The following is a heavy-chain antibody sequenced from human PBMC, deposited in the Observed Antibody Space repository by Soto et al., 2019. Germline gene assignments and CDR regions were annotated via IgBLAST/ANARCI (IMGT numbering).Heavy chain of an antibody. V-gene: IGHV4-34*01. CDR3: ARGPSSGGDNWFDP. Sequence: QVQLQQWGAGLLKPSETLSLTCAVYGGAFSGYYWIWIRQPPGQGLEWIGEINHSGSTNYNPSLKSRVTISVDTSTNQFSLKLSSVTAADTAVYYCARGPSSGGDNWFDPWGQGTLVTVSS. D-gene: IGHD6-19*01. CDR1: GGAFSGYY. J-gene: IGHJ5*02. CDR2: INHSGST.